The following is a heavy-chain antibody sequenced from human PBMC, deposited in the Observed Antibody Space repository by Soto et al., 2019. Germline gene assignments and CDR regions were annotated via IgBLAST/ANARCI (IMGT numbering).Heavy chain of an antibody. CDR1: GFTFGTYS. CDR2: ISYDSDTI. Sequence: GGSLRLSCAGSGFTFGTYSMNWVRQAAGKGLEWIAYISYDSDTIQYTDSVKGRFTISRDNAKNSLYLQMNSLRDEDTAVYYCARLYYDYVWGQGTTVTVSS. V-gene: IGHV3-48*02. CDR3: ARLYYDYV. D-gene: IGHD3-3*01. J-gene: IGHJ6*02.